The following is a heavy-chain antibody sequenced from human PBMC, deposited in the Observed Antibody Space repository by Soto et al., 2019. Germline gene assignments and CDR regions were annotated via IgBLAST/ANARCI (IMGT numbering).Heavy chain of an antibody. J-gene: IGHJ6*04. D-gene: IGHD6-19*01. V-gene: IGHV1-69*13. Sequence: SVKISCKASGGTFSSYAISWVRQAPGQGLEWMGGIIPIFGTANYAQKFQGRVKITADESTSTAYMELRSLRSEDTAVYYCARDSPQRRAGRRTYGMDGWGKGTKVTVSS. CDR1: GGTFSSYA. CDR3: ARDSPQRRAGRRTYGMDG. CDR2: IIPIFGTA.